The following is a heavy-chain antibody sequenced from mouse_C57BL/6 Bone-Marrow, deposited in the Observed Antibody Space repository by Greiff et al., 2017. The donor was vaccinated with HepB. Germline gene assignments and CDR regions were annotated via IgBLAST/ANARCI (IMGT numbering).Heavy chain of an antibody. V-gene: IGHV1-19*01. Sequence: VQLQQSGPVLVKPGASVKMSCKASGYTFTDYYMNWVKQSHGKSLEWIGVINPYNGGTSYNQKFKGKATLTVDKSSSTAYMELNSLTSEYSAVYYCARWATVVATDYWGQGTTLTVSS. CDR3: ARWATVVATDY. J-gene: IGHJ2*01. D-gene: IGHD1-1*01. CDR2: INPYNGGT. CDR1: GYTFTDYY.